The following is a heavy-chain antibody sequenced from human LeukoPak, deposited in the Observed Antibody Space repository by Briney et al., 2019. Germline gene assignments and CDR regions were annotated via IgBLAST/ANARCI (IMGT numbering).Heavy chain of an antibody. CDR2: IQYDGSKK. CDR1: GFTFSSNG. D-gene: IGHD3-10*01. J-gene: IGHJ4*02. V-gene: IGHV3-30*02. CDR3: AKVIGSYYDY. Sequence: GGSLRLSYVASGFTFSSNGMHWVRQAPGKGLEWVTFIQYDGSKKYYADSVKGRFTISRDNSKNTLYLEMNSLRAEDTAVYYCAKVIGSYYDYWGQGILVTVSS.